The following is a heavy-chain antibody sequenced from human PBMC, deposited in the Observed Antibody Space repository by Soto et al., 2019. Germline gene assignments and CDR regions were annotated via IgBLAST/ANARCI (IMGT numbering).Heavy chain of an antibody. J-gene: IGHJ4*02. Sequence: PGGSLRLSCAASGFTFIIYAMHWVRQAPGKGLEYVSAISSNGGSTYYANSVKGRFTISRDNSKNTLYLQMGSLRAEDMAVYYCARFGFTYYYDYWGQGTLVTVSS. D-gene: IGHD3-10*01. V-gene: IGHV3-64*01. CDR3: ARFGFTYYYDY. CDR1: GFTFIIYA. CDR2: ISSNGGST.